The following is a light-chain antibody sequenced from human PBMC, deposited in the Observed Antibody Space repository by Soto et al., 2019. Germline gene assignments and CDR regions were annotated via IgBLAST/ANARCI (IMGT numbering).Light chain of an antibody. CDR3: QQFNSYPT. J-gene: IGKJ4*01. Sequence: AIQLTQSPSSLSASVGYRVTITCRASQGISSALAWYQQKPGKAPKLLIYDASSLESGVPSRFSGSGSGTDFTLTISSLQPEDFATYYCQQFNSYPTFGGGTKVEIK. CDR2: DAS. V-gene: IGKV1-13*02. CDR1: QGISSA.